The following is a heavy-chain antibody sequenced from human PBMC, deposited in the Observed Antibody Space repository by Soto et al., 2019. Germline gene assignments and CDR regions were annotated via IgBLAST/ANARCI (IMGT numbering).Heavy chain of an antibody. J-gene: IGHJ6*02. CDR2: ISYDGSNK. CDR1: GFTFSSYA. CDR3: ARDYYRFNSGYGFSMDV. Sequence: QVQLVESGGGVVQPGRSLRLSCAASGFTFSSYAMHWVRQAPGKGLEWVAVISYDGSNKYYADSVKGRFTISRDNSKNTRYLQMSSLRAEDTAVYYWARDYYRFNSGYGFSMDVWGQGTTVTVSS. V-gene: IGHV3-30-3*01. D-gene: IGHD5-12*01.